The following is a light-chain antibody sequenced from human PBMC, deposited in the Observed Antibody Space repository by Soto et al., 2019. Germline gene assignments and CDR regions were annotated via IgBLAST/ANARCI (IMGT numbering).Light chain of an antibody. V-gene: IGLV4-69*01. CDR1: SGHSHYA. J-gene: IGLJ1*01. Sequence: QPVLTQSPSASASLGASVKLTCTLSSGHSHYAIAWHQQQPEKGPRFLIKLNSDGSHYKGDGIPDRFSGSSSGVERYLTISSLQSEDEADYYCQTWGTGIYVFVTGTKLTVL. CDR3: QTWGTGIYV. CDR2: LNSDGSH.